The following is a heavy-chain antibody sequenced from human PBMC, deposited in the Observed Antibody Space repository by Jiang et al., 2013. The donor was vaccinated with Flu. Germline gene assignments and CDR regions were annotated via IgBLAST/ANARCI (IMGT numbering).Heavy chain of an antibody. D-gene: IGHD4-17*01. CDR2: IYPGDSDT. CDR1: GYSFTSYW. V-gene: IGHV5-51*01. J-gene: IGHJ6*02. CDR3: ARQSTVTTYYYYYYGMDV. Sequence: EVKKPGESLKISCKGSGYSFTSYWIGWVRQMPGKGLEWMGIIYPGDSDTRYSPSFQGQVTISADKSISTAYLQWSSLKASDTAMYYCARQSTVTTYYYYYYGMDVWGQGTTVTVSS.